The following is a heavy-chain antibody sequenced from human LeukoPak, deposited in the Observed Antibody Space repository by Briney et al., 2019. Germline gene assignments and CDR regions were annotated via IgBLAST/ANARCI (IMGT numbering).Heavy chain of an antibody. J-gene: IGHJ4*02. Sequence: PSETLSLTCTVSGGSISSSSYYWGWIRQPPGKGLEWIGSIYYSGSTYYNPSLKSRVTISVDPSKNQVSLKMSSVTAADTAVYYCARHAEQSPYYFDYWGQGTLVTVSS. V-gene: IGHV4-39*07. CDR2: IYYSGST. CDR3: ARHAEQSPYYFDY. D-gene: IGHD6-19*01. CDR1: GGSISSSSYY.